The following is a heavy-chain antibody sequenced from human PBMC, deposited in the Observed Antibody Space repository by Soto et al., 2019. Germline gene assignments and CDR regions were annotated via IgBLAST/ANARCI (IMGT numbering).Heavy chain of an antibody. D-gene: IGHD3-22*01. J-gene: IGHJ4*02. CDR3: ARDGYYYDSSGSIDY. V-gene: IGHV1-18*01. Sequence: VKVSCKASGYTFTSYGISWVRQAPGQGLEWMGWISAYNGNTNYAQKLQGRVTMTTDTSTSTAYMELRSLRSDDTAVYYCARDGYYYDSSGSIDYWGQGTLVTVSS. CDR2: ISAYNGNT. CDR1: GYTFTSYG.